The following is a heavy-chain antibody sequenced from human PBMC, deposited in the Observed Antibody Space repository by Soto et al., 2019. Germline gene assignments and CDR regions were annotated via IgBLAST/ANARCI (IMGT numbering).Heavy chain of an antibody. J-gene: IGHJ4*02. CDR1: GFTFTNTW. V-gene: IGHV3-23*01. Sequence: GFLRLSCAASGFTFTNTWLNWVRQAPGKGLEWVSSISDNGDSTYYAGAVKGRFTISRDNSMNTLYLQMNSLRAEDTAIYYCAKDRGDRSKISCYSDSWGQGTLVTVSS. D-gene: IGHD3-22*01. CDR3: AKDRGDRSKISCYSDS. CDR2: ISDNGDST.